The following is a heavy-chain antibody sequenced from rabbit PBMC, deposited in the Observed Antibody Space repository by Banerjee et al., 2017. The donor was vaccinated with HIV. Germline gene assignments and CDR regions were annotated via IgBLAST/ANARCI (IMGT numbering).Heavy chain of an antibody. CDR3: ARDPAFPSSYYPSKL. J-gene: IGHJ4*01. CDR1: GFDFSGYG. Sequence: QEQLKETGGGLVQPGGSLTLSCKASGFDFSGYGVSWVRQAPGKGLEWIAYIYIGEGITSYADSVKGRFTISSHNAQNTVDLQMNSLTAADTATYFCARDPAFPSSYYPSKLWGPGTLVTVS. D-gene: IGHD8-1*01. V-gene: IGHV1S47*01. CDR2: IYIGEGIT.